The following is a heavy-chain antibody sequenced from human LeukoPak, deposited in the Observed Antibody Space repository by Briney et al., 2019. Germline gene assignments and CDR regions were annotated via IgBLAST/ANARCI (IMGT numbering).Heavy chain of an antibody. CDR3: ARGGAAAGTYYYYYYMDV. J-gene: IGHJ6*03. CDR1: GYTFTGYY. V-gene: IGHV1-2*02. Sequence: ASVKVSCKASGYTFTGYYMHWVRQAPGQGLEWMGWINPNSGGTNYAQKFQGRVTMTRDTSISTAYMELSRLRSDDTAVYYCARGGAAAGTYYYYYYMDVWGKGTTVTVYS. D-gene: IGHD6-13*01. CDR2: INPNSGGT.